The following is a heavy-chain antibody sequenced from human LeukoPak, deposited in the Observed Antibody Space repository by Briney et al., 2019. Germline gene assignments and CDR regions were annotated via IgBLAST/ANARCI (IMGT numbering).Heavy chain of an antibody. CDR3: ARGPPYIVVVTAIGFFDH. Sequence: SETLSLTCTVSGGSISSSNYYWGWIRQPPGKGLEWIGEIDHSGSTNYNPSLKSRVTISVDTPKNQFSLKLTSVTAADTAVYYCARGPPYIVVVTAIGFFDHWGQGTLVTVSS. V-gene: IGHV4-39*07. CDR1: GGSISSSNYY. D-gene: IGHD2-21*02. J-gene: IGHJ4*02. CDR2: IDHSGST.